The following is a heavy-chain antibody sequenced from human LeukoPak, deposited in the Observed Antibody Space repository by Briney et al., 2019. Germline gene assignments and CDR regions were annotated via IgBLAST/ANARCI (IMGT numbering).Heavy chain of an antibody. CDR3: AKSLYGGCDY. V-gene: IGHV3-13*01. J-gene: IGHJ4*02. CDR2: IGPAGYT. Sequence: PGGSLRLSCEVSGFTFDNNDMHWVRQTTGKGLEWVSAIGPAGYTYYADSVRGRFTIFRDNSKNTVYLQMNSLRVEDTAVYYCAKSLYGGCDYWGQGTVVTVSS. D-gene: IGHD3-16*02. CDR1: GFTFDNND.